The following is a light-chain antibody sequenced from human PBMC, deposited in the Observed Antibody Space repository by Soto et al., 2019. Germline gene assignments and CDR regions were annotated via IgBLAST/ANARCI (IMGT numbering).Light chain of an antibody. V-gene: IGLV2-14*03. Sequence: QCALTQPASVSGSPGQSIAISCTGTSSDVGAFNYVSWYQQHPGKAPKFMIFDVSSRPSGVSDRFSGSKSGNTASLTISGLQTEDEADYYCASYTTSSTYVFGTGTQVTV. CDR3: ASYTTSSTYV. CDR2: DVS. CDR1: SSDVGAFNY. J-gene: IGLJ1*01.